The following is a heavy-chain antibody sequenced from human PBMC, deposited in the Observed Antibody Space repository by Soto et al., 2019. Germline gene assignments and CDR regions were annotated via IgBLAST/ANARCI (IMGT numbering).Heavy chain of an antibody. CDR3: AKARCTTSNCYVPDY. D-gene: IGHD2-8*01. J-gene: IGHJ4*02. Sequence: GGSLRLSCAASGFTFSRYTMSWVRRAPGKGLEWVSAISGSGGSPSYADSVQGRFTISRDNPKKTLYLQMNSLRAEDTAVYYCAKARCTTSNCYVPDYWGQGTLVTVSS. CDR2: ISGSGGSP. V-gene: IGHV3-23*01. CDR1: GFTFSRYT.